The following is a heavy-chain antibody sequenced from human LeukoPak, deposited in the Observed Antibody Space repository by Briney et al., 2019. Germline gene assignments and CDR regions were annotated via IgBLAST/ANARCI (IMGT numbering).Heavy chain of an antibody. J-gene: IGHJ5*02. CDR2: IHYSGSS. V-gene: IGHV4-39*01. Sequence: SETLSLTCTVSGGSIRSTSYYWGWIRQPPGKGLEWIGVIHYSGSSSYNPSLSSRLTMFVDTSKNQLSLKLSYVTAADTALYYCARYSSSFGCFDPWGQGTLATVSS. CDR1: GGSIRSTSYY. D-gene: IGHD3-22*01. CDR3: ARYSSSFGCFDP.